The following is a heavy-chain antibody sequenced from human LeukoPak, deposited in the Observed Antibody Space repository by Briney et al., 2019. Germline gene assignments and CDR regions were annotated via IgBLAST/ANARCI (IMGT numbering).Heavy chain of an antibody. J-gene: IGHJ5*02. CDR3: ARGHNYCGGDCSPFDP. D-gene: IGHD2-21*02. V-gene: IGHV1-2*02. CDR2: INPNSGGT. Sequence: ASVKVSCKASGYTFTGYYMHWVRQAPGQGLELMGWINPNSGGTNYAQKFQGRVTMTRDTSISTAYMELSRLRSDDTAVYYCARGHNYCGGDCSPFDPWGQGTLVTVSS. CDR1: GYTFTGYY.